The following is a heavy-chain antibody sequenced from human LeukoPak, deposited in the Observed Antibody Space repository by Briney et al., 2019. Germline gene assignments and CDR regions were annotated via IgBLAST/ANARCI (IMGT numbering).Heavy chain of an antibody. CDR2: IYYSGST. J-gene: IGHJ4*02. CDR3: ARGVGAAATDFGFDY. V-gene: IGHV4-30-4*01. CDR1: GGSISSGDYY. Sequence: SETLSLTCTVSGGSISSGDYYWSWIRQPPGKGLEWIGYIYYSGSTYYIPSLKSRVTISVDRSKNQFSLKLSSVTAADTAVYYCARGVGAAATDFGFDYWGQGTLVTVSS. D-gene: IGHD6-13*01.